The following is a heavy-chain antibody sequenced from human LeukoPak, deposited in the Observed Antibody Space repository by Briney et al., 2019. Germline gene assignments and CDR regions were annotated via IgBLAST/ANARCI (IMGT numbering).Heavy chain of an antibody. CDR3: ARQGIWFGDRRAFDI. J-gene: IGHJ3*02. D-gene: IGHD3-10*01. Sequence: SETLSLTCTVSGGSISSYYWSWIRQPPGKGLEWIGYIYYSGSTNYNPSLKSRVTISVDTSKNQFSLKLSSVTAADTAVYYCARQGIWFGDRRAFDIWGQGTMVTVTS. CDR1: GGSISSYY. CDR2: IYYSGST. V-gene: IGHV4-59*08.